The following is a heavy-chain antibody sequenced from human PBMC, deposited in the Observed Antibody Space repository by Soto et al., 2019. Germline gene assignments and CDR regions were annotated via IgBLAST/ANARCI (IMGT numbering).Heavy chain of an antibody. J-gene: IGHJ6*02. D-gene: IGHD3-22*01. CDR2: IIPIFGTA. Sequence: QVQLVQSGAEVKKPGSSVKVSCKASGGTFSSYAISWVRQAPGQGLEWMGGIIPIFGTANYAQKFQGRVTITADESTSTAYMERRSLRSEDTAVYYCARERDYPDGGNDSSGYYYVYYYYGMDVWGQGTTVTVSS. CDR3: ARERDYPDGGNDSSGYYYVYYYYGMDV. CDR1: GGTFSSYA. V-gene: IGHV1-69*12.